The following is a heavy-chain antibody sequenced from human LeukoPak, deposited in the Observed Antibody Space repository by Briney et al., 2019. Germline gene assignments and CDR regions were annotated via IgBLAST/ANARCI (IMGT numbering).Heavy chain of an antibody. CDR3: ARHKLYGSGSYCYFDY. Sequence: SETLSLTCTVSGGSISSSSYYWGWIRQPPGKGLEWIGSIYYSGSSYYNPSLKSRVTISVDTSKNQFSLKLSSVTAADTAVYYCARHKLYGSGSYCYFDYWGQGTLVTVSS. V-gene: IGHV4-39*01. CDR2: IYYSGSS. CDR1: GGSISSSSYY. D-gene: IGHD3-10*01. J-gene: IGHJ4*02.